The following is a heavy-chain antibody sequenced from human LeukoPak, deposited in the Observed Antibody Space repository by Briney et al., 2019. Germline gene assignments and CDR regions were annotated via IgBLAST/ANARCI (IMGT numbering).Heavy chain of an antibody. V-gene: IGHV4-4*02. CDR3: ARIHYYDSSGYPHDAFDI. J-gene: IGHJ3*02. CDR1: GGSISSSNW. D-gene: IGHD3-22*01. CDR2: IYHSGST. Sequence: SETLSLTCAVSGGSISSSNWWSWVRQPPGKGLEWIGEIYHSGSTNYNPSLKSRVTISVDKSKNQFSLKLSSVTAADTAVYYCARIHYYDSSGYPHDAFDIWGQGTMVTVSP.